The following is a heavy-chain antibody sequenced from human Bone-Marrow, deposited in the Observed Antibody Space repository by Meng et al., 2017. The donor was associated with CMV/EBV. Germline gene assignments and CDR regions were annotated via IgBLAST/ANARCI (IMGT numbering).Heavy chain of an antibody. CDR3: ARGDSSSSGGYYYGMDV. Sequence: GESLKISCAASGLTFSSYAMYWVRQAPGKGLEWVAVISYDGRNKYYADSVKGRFTISRDNSKNTLFLQMNSLRAEDTAVYYCARGDSSSSGGYYYGMDVWGQGTTVTVSS. J-gene: IGHJ6*02. CDR1: GLTFSSYA. V-gene: IGHV3-30*04. CDR2: ISYDGRNK. D-gene: IGHD6-6*01.